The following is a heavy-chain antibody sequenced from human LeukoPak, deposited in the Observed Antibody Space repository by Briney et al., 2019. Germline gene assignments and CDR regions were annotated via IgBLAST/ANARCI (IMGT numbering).Heavy chain of an antibody. J-gene: IGHJ3*02. CDR2: IYYSGTT. Sequence: SETLSLTCTVSGGSISGLYWSWIRQPPGKGLERIGFIYYSGTTYYNPSLKSRVTIVIDTSSNQFSLRVRSVTAADTAVYYCAKHVMRDHPGGSSYTHAFDTWGQGTRVTVSS. D-gene: IGHD2-8*02. CDR3: AKHVMRDHPGGSSYTHAFDT. CDR1: GGSISGLY. V-gene: IGHV4-59*08.